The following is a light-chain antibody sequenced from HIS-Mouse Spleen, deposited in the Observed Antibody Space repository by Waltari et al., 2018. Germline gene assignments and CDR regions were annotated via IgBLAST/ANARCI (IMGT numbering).Light chain of an antibody. Sequence: SYVLTQPPSVSVAPGKTARITCGGNNIGSKSVHGYQQKPGQAPGLVVYDDTDRPSGIPERFSGSNSGNTATLTISRVEAGDEADYYCQVWDSSSDHYVFGTGTKVTVL. CDR1: NIGSKS. J-gene: IGLJ1*01. CDR2: DDT. CDR3: QVWDSSSDHYV. V-gene: IGLV3-21*03.